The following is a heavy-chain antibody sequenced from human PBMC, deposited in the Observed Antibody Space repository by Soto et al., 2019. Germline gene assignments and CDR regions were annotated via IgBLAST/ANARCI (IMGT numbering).Heavy chain of an antibody. V-gene: IGHV3-13*05. CDR3: ARTGRDFYGLDV. CDR1: GFTFRNYD. J-gene: IGHJ6*02. D-gene: IGHD1-1*01. Sequence: EVQLVESGGGLVQPGGSLRLSCEASGFTFRNYDMHWVRQGTGKGLEWVSGISAAGDPDYADSVEGRFTISRENAQNSFLLQMNSLRVGDTAVYYCARTGRDFYGLDVWGQGTTVIVSS. CDR2: ISAAGDP.